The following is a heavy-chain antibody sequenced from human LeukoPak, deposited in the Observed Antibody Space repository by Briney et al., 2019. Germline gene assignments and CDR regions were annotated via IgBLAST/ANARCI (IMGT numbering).Heavy chain of an antibody. D-gene: IGHD3-10*01. Sequence: GASLRLSCAASGFTFSSCAMSWVRQAPGKGLEWVSAISGSGGSTYYADSVKGRFTISRDNSKNTLYLQMNSLRAEDTAVYYCAKDGPGGDYYYYGMDVWGKGTTVTVSS. CDR2: ISGSGGST. CDR3: AKDGPGGDYYYYGMDV. J-gene: IGHJ6*04. CDR1: GFTFSSCA. V-gene: IGHV3-23*01.